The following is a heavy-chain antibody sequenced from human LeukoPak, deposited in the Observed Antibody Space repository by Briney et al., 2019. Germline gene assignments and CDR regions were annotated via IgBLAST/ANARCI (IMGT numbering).Heavy chain of an antibody. J-gene: IGHJ5*02. CDR3: ARDRGYCSGGSCYLWFDP. Sequence: PGGSLRLSCAASGFTFSSYSMNWVRQAPGKGLEWVSYISSSSSTIYYADSVKGRFTISRDNAKNSLYLQMNSLRAEDTAVYYCARDRGYCSGGSCYLWFDPWGQGTLVTVSS. CDR2: ISSSSSTI. V-gene: IGHV3-48*01. CDR1: GFTFSSYS. D-gene: IGHD2-15*01.